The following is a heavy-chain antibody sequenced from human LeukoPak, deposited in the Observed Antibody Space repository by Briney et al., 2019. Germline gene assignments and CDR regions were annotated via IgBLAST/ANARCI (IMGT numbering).Heavy chain of an antibody. CDR1: GFTFSSYE. D-gene: IGHD3-3*01. CDR2: SSISGSTI. J-gene: IGHJ3*02. Sequence: GGSLRLACAASGFTFSSYEMNWVRQAPGKGLEWFSYSSISGSTIYYADSVKGRFTISRDNAKNSLYLQMNSLRAEDTAVYYCAKGDQITIFGVVTEDAFDIWGQGTMVTVSS. CDR3: AKGDQITIFGVVTEDAFDI. V-gene: IGHV3-48*03.